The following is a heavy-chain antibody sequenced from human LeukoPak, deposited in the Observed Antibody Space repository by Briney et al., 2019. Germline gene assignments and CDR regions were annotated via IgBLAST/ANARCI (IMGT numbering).Heavy chain of an antibody. J-gene: IGHJ2*01. D-gene: IGHD3-3*01. CDR1: GGSISSYY. Sequence: SETLSLTCTVSGGSISSYYWSWIRQPAGKGLEWIGRIYTSGSTNYNPSLKSRVTMSVDTSKNQFSLKLSSVTAADTAVYYCAVLRFLEWLPDSPYFDLCGRGTLVTVSS. CDR3: AVLRFLEWLPDSPYFDL. V-gene: IGHV4-4*07. CDR2: IYTSGST.